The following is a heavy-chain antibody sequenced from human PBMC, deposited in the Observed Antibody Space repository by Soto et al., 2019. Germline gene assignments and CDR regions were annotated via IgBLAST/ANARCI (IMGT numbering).Heavy chain of an antibody. J-gene: IGHJ6*02. CDR3: AMVDVYVTPSPQDV. Sequence: QVQLVQSRAEVKNPGASVKVSCKASGYSFTRYGIAWARQAPGQGLEWMGWINTYNGNTNYAQNHPGRATLTTDTSTSTAYMELTSLRSNDTAIYYCAMVDVYVTPSPQDVWGQGTTVIVSS. D-gene: IGHD3-16*01. CDR2: INTYNGNT. CDR1: GYSFTRYG. V-gene: IGHV1-18*01.